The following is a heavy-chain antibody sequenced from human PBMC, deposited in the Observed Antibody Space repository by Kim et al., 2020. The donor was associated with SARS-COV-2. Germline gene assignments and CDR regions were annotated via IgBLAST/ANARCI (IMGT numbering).Heavy chain of an antibody. CDR3: AKDGGGWYTSGWYYFDY. CDR2: ISGSGSNS. CDR1: GFTYNNYA. V-gene: IGHV3-23*01. D-gene: IGHD6-19*01. J-gene: IGHJ4*02. Sequence: GGSLRLSCAASGFTYNNYAMSWVRQAPGKGLEWVSSISGSGSNSYHADSVKGRFTISRDNSKNTLYLRLNSLRAEDTALYYCAKDGGGWYTSGWYYFDYWGQGTRVTVSS.